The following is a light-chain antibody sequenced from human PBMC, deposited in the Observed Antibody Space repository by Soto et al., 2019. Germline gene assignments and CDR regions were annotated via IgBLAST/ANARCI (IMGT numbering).Light chain of an antibody. CDR1: QGVRDD. CDR3: LQESNYPLT. V-gene: IGKV1-6*01. J-gene: IGKJ4*01. CDR2: SAS. Sequence: IQMTQSPSSLSASVGDRVTITCRASQGVRDDVGWYQQKPGKAPKLLIYSASTLQSGVPSRFSGSGSGTYFTLTISCLQPEDFATYYCLQESNYPLTFGGGTKVEIK.